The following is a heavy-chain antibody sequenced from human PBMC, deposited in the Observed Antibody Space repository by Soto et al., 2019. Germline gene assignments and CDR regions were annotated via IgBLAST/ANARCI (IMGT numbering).Heavy chain of an antibody. CDR2: INAGNGNT. D-gene: IGHD6-19*01. J-gene: IGHJ4*02. CDR1: GYTFTSYA. V-gene: IGHV1-3*01. CDR3: ARDLGGWPDY. Sequence: QVQLVQSGAEVKKPGASVKVSCKASGYTFTSYAMHWVRQAPGQRLEWMGWINAGNGNTKYSQKFQGRVTITRDTSGSKVYMMLSTLRSEITAVYFCARDLGGWPDYWGKGSLVTFSS.